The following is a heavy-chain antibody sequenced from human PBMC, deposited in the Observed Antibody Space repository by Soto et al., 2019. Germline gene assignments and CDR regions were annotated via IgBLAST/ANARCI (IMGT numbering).Heavy chain of an antibody. CDR3: ARQVPSGLFVHHYYGMDV. J-gene: IGHJ6*02. D-gene: IGHD3-22*01. CDR2: INPSGGST. Sequence: QVQLVQSGAEVKKPGASVKVSSKASGYTFTSYYMHWVRQAPGQGLEWMGIINPSGGSTSYAQKFQGRVTMTRDTSTSTVYMELSSLRSEDTAVYYCARQVPSGLFVHHYYGMDVWGQGTTVTVSS. CDR1: GYTFTSYY. V-gene: IGHV1-46*01.